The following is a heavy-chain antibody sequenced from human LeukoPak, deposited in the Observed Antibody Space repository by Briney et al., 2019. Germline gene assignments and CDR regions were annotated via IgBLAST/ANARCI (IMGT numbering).Heavy chain of an antibody. Sequence: GVSVKVSCKASGYTFTTYGINWLRQAPGQGLEWMGWINPNSGGTNYAQKFQGRVTMTRDTSISTAYMELSRLRSDDTAVYYCARDYYHSSGWPRMRWLFGYWGQGTLVTVSS. D-gene: IGHD6-19*01. J-gene: IGHJ4*02. CDR2: INPNSGGT. CDR3: ARDYYHSSGWPRMRWLFGY. CDR1: GYTFTTYG. V-gene: IGHV1-2*02.